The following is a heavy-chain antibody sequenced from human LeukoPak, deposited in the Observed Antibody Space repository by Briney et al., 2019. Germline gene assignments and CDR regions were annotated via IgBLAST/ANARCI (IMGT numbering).Heavy chain of an antibody. Sequence: GGSLRLSYAAPGFTFRSYGMHCVRQAPGKGLEWVAFIRYDGGNKYYADSVKGRFTISRDNSKNTLYLQMNSLRAEDRAVYYCANDRVICGSTSCYSVWGNFDYWGQGTLVTVSS. V-gene: IGHV3-30*02. CDR2: IRYDGGNK. CDR3: ANDRVICGSTSCYSVWGNFDY. J-gene: IGHJ4*02. CDR1: GFTFRSYG. D-gene: IGHD2-2*01.